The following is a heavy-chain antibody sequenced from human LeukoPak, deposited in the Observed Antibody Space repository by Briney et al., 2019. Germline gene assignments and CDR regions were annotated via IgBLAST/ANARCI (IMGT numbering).Heavy chain of an antibody. J-gene: IGHJ4*02. D-gene: IGHD6-19*01. CDR3: ARDGVAVAGRFDY. Sequence: GRFLRLSCAASGFTFSSYGMHWVRQAPGKGLEWVAVIWYDGSNKYYADSVKGRFTISRDNSKNTLYLQMNSLRAEDTAVYYCARDGVAVAGRFDYWGQGTLVTVSS. V-gene: IGHV3-33*01. CDR1: GFTFSSYG. CDR2: IWYDGSNK.